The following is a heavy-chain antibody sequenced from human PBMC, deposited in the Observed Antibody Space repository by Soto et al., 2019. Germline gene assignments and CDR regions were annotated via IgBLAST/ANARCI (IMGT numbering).Heavy chain of an antibody. CDR1: GFTFSYDW. V-gene: IGHV3-7*03. CDR3: ARKRESFTMVRRIALGAMDV. J-gene: IGHJ6*04. CDR2: INQDGSET. D-gene: IGHD3-10*01. Sequence: GGSLRLSCASSGFTFSYDWMNWVHQAPGKGLGWVANINQDGSETFYADSLKGRLTISRDNSKNSLSLHMDSLRVEDTAVYYRARKRESFTMVRRIALGAMDVWGKGATVPVSS.